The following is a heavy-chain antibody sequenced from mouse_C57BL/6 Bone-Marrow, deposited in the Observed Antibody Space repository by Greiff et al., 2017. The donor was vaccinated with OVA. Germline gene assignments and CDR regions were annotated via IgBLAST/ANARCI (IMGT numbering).Heavy chain of an antibody. CDR3: AREQRKITTVKGPYYCDY. D-gene: IGHD1-1*01. V-gene: IGHV5-4*01. CDR1: GFTFSSYA. J-gene: IGHJ2*01. CDR2: ISDGGSYT. Sequence: DVKLVESGGGLVKPGGSLKLSCAASGFTFSSYAMSWVRQTPEKRLEWVATISDGGSYTYYPDNVKGRFTISRDNAKNNLYLQMSQLKSEDTAMYYCAREQRKITTVKGPYYCDYWGQGTTLTVSS.